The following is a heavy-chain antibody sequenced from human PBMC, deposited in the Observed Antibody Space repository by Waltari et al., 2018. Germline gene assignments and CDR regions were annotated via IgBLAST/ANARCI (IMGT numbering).Heavy chain of an antibody. Sequence: EVQLVESGGGLVKPGGSLRLSCAASGFTFSSYSMNWVRQAPGKGLEWVSSISSSSSYIYYADSVKGRFTISRDNAKNSLYLQMNSLRAEDTAVYYCARAKPFYDFWSGYYRDTDYYYYGMDVWGQGTTVTVSS. CDR2: ISSSSSYI. D-gene: IGHD3-3*01. CDR1: GFTFSSYS. J-gene: IGHJ6*02. CDR3: ARAKPFYDFWSGYYRDTDYYYYGMDV. V-gene: IGHV3-21*01.